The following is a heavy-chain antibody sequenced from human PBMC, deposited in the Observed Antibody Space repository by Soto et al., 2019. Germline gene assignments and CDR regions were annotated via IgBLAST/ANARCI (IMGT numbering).Heavy chain of an antibody. V-gene: IGHV3-23*01. CDR3: AKRATTVPTPGNYFDC. D-gene: IGHD2-15*01. Sequence: EVQLLESGGGLVQPGGSLRLSCAASGFSFSDYSMTWVRQAPGRGLEWVSTLTSRGTTFYADSVKGRFTISRDNSKNTLSLQMHSLRTEDTAIYYCAKRATTVPTPGNYFDCWGQGTLVTVSS. CDR1: GFSFSDYS. CDR2: LTSRGTT. J-gene: IGHJ4*02.